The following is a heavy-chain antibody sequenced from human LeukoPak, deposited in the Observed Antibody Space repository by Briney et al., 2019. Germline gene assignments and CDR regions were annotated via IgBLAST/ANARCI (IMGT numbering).Heavy chain of an antibody. CDR3: VKGGYSGYEYAFDI. D-gene: IGHD5-12*01. V-gene: IGHV3-23*01. CDR1: GFTFSSYA. Sequence: GGSLRLSCAASGFTFSSYAMSWVRQAPEKGLEWVSSISDSGGSTSNADSVKGRFTISRDNSKNTLYLQMNSLRAEDTAVYYCVKGGYSGYEYAFDIWGQGTMVTVSS. J-gene: IGHJ3*02. CDR2: ISDSGGST.